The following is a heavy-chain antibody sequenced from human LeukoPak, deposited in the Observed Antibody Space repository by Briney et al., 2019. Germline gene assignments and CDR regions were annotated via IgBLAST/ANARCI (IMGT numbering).Heavy chain of an antibody. CDR3: AREPFLLWFGEFSSYYFDY. D-gene: IGHD3-10*01. CDR2: IYYSGST. V-gene: IGHV4-39*07. Sequence: ETLSLTCTVSGGSISSSSYYWGWIRQPPGKGLEWIGSIYYSGSTYYNPSLKSRVTISVDTSKNQFSLKLSSVTAADTAVYYCAREPFLLWFGEFSSYYFDYWGQGTLVTVSS. J-gene: IGHJ4*02. CDR1: GGSISSSSYY.